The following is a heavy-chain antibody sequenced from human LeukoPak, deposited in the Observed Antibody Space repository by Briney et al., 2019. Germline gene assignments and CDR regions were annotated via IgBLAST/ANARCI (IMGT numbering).Heavy chain of an antibody. J-gene: IGHJ6*03. CDR3: ARGGGYSSSWYSARVWNYYYYYMDV. CDR1: GYTFTGYY. V-gene: IGHV1-2*02. CDR2: INPNSGGT. D-gene: IGHD6-13*01. Sequence: ASVKVSCKASGYTFTGYYMYWVRQAPGQGLEWMGWINPNSGGTNYAQKFQGRVTITRNTSISTAYMELSSLRSEDTAVYYCARGGGYSSSWYSARVWNYYYYYMDVWGKGTTVTVSS.